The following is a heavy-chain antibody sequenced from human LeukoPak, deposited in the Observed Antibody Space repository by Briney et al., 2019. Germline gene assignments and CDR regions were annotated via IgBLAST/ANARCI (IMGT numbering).Heavy chain of an antibody. CDR1: GSTFSRYW. D-gene: IGHD3-10*01. J-gene: IGHJ4*02. CDR2: VKSDGSDT. Sequence: GESLRLSCAASGSTFSRYWMHWVRQAPGKGLVWVSRVKSDGSDTIYADSEKGRFTISRDNAKNTLYLQMDSLRAEDTAVYYCTTGIGNYYYYWGQGTLVTVAP. CDR3: TTGIGNYYYY. V-gene: IGHV3-74*01.